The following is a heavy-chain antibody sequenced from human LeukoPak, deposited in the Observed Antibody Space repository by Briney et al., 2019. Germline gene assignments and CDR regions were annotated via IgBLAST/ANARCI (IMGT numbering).Heavy chain of an antibody. V-gene: IGHV1-8*01. CDR3: ARSMDFDWLLPGDY. Sequence: ASVKVSCKASGYTFTNYDINWVRQATGQGLEWMGWMNPNSGNTGYAQKFQGRVTMTRNTSISTAYMELRSLRSEDTAVYYCARSMDFDWLLPGDYWGQGTLVTVSS. D-gene: IGHD3-9*01. CDR2: MNPNSGNT. J-gene: IGHJ4*02. CDR1: GYTFTNYD.